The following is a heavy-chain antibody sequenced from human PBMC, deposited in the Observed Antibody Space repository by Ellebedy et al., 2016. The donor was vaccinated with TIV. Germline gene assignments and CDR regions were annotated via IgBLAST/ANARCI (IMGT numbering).Heavy chain of an antibody. CDR3: ASARGWYGSGGIDV. Sequence: PGGSLRLSCAASGFTVSSNYMSWVRRAPGQGLGWVSVIYGGGNTDYAEHVEGRFTISRDNSKNTVYLQMNSLRADDTAVYYCASARGWYGSGGIDVWGEGTTVTVSS. J-gene: IGHJ6*04. V-gene: IGHV3-53*01. CDR1: GFTVSSNY. D-gene: IGHD6-19*01. CDR2: IYGGGNT.